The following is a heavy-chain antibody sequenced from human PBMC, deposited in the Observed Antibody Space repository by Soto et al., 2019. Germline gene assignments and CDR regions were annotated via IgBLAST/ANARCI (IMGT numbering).Heavy chain of an antibody. J-gene: IGHJ4*02. CDR3: ARDQRLGLDY. D-gene: IGHD6-19*01. CDR1: GGSLSTGTYY. Sequence: SETLSLTCTVSGGSLSTGTYYWTWIRQAPGKGLEWIGNIYYSGTTNYNPSLKSRVTISVDTSKNQFSLNLTSVTAADTALYFCARDQRLGLDYWGQGTLVTVSS. V-gene: IGHV4-61*01. CDR2: IYYSGTT.